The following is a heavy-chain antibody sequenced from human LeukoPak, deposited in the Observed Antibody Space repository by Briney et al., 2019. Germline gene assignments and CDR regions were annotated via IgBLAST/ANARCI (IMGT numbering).Heavy chain of an antibody. CDR1: GGSISSNY. D-gene: IGHD3-10*01. V-gene: IGHV4-59*01. Sequence: SETLSLTCTVSGGSISSNYWNWIRQPPGKGLEWIGYIYYSGNTNYNPSLKSRVTISVDTSKNQFSLRLSSVTAADTAVYYCARESYYGSGSYGFVVWGQGTLVTVSS. J-gene: IGHJ4*02. CDR2: IYYSGNT. CDR3: ARESYYGSGSYGFVV.